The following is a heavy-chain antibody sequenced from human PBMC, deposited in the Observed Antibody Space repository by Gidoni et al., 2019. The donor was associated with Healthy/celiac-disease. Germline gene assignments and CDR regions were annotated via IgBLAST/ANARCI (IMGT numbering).Heavy chain of an antibody. J-gene: IGHJ3*02. V-gene: IGHV3-33*01. CDR1: GFTFSSYG. CDR2: IWYDGSNK. Sequence: QVQLVESGGGVVQPGRSLRLSCAASGFTFSSYGMHWVRQAPGKGLEWLAVIWYDGSNKYYADSVKGRFTISRDNSKNTLYLQMNSLRAEDTAVYYCARVQGGSSSKVGAFDIWGQGTMVTVSS. CDR3: ARVQGGSSSKVGAFDI. D-gene: IGHD6-6*01.